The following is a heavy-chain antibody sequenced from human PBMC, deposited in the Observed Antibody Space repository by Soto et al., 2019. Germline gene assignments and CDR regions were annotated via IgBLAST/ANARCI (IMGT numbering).Heavy chain of an antibody. CDR2: ISGDGRTT. CDR3: ARGVTNCRSRSCYFDF. D-gene: IGHD2-2*01. J-gene: IGHJ4*02. Sequence: PGGSLRLSCAASGFTFSSHWTNWVRQAPGKGLVWVSRISGDGRTTSHADSVKGRFTISRDNAKNTLYLQMNSLRVEDTAVYYCARGVTNCRSRSCYFDFWGQGTLVTVSS. CDR1: GFTFSSHW. V-gene: IGHV3-74*01.